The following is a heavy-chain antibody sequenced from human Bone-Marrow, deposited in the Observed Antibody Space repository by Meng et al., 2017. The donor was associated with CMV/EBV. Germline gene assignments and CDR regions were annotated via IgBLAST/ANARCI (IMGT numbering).Heavy chain of an antibody. J-gene: IGHJ5*02. CDR1: GYTFTGYY. V-gene: IGHV1-2*02. CDR2: INPNSGGT. D-gene: IGHD2-8*01. CDR3: ATAAVLMVYRAFDP. Sequence: ASVKVSCKASGYTFTGYYMHWVRQAPGQGLEWMGWINPNSGGTNYAQKFQGRVTMTRDTSISTAYMELSRLRSDDTAVYYCATAAVLMVYRAFDPWGQGTLVTVAS.